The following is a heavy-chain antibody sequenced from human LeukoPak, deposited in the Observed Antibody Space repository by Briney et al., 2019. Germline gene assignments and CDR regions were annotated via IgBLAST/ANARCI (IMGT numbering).Heavy chain of an antibody. V-gene: IGHV1-2*02. CDR2: INPNSGGT. CDR1: IYTFTGYY. Sequence: ASVKVSCQASIYTFTGYYMHWVRQAPGQGLEWMGWINPNSGGTNYAQKFQGRVTMTRDTSISTAYMELSRLRSDDTAVYYCARGGLYYVWDAFDIWGQGTMVTVSS. CDR3: ARGGLYYVWDAFDI. J-gene: IGHJ3*02. D-gene: IGHD3-16*01.